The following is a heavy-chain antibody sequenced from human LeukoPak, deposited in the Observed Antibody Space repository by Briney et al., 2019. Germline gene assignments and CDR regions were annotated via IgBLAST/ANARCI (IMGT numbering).Heavy chain of an antibody. Sequence: GGSLRLSCAASGFTFNNYGMRWVRQAPGMGLEWVSTISGSGDATYYADSVKGRFTISRDNSKNTLSLQMNSLTAEDTAVYYCAKAGPYYSDSWGQGTLATVSS. J-gene: IGHJ4*02. V-gene: IGHV3-23*01. CDR3: AKAGPYYSDS. CDR1: GFTFNNYG. CDR2: ISGSGDAT.